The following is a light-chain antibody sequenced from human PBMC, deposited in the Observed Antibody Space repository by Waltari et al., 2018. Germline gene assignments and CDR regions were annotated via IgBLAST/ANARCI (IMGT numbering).Light chain of an antibody. CDR1: SNDIGANDD. V-gene: IGLV2-14*03. CDR3: SSYTLTNPVV. J-gene: IGLJ2*01. CDR2: DVS. Sequence: QSVVTQPASVSGSPGQSISISCTGTSNDIGANDDVSWYQQHPGRAPQLVIYDVSVRPSGVSIRFSGSKSGNTASLTISGLQAEDEALYYCSSYTLTNPVVFGGGTKLTVL.